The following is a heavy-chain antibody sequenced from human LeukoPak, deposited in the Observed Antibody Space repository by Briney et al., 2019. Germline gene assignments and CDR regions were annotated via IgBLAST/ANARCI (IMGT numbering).Heavy chain of an antibody. J-gene: IGHJ4*02. Sequence: SVKVSCKASGGTFSSYAISWVRQAPGQGLEWMGRIIPILGIANYAQKFQGRVTITADKSTSTAYMELSGLRSEDTAVYYCAGEYYYDSSGYYRGVYWGQGTLVTVSS. D-gene: IGHD3-22*01. CDR2: IIPILGIA. CDR1: GGTFSSYA. V-gene: IGHV1-69*04. CDR3: AGEYYYDSSGYYRGVY.